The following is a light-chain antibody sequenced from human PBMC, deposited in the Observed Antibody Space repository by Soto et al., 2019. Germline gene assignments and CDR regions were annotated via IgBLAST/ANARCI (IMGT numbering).Light chain of an antibody. CDR3: QQYASSST. CDR1: QSVSSSY. Sequence: WWQSQGSHSVAPLKIAALGVRASQSVSSSYLAWFQQKPGQAPRLLIYGASNRATGIPDRFSGSGSGTDFTLTTSRLEPDDFPVYYCQQYASSSTFGQGTRLEIK. V-gene: IGKV3-20*01. J-gene: IGKJ5*01. CDR2: GAS.